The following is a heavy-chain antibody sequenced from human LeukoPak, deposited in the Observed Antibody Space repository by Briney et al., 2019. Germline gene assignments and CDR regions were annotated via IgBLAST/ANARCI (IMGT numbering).Heavy chain of an antibody. CDR1: GFTFSTYA. CDR2: ISYDGSNK. J-gene: IGHJ4*02. V-gene: IGHV3-30*04. D-gene: IGHD3-16*01. CDR3: ARDGVEKSRIYYFDY. Sequence: GGSLRLSCAVSGFTFSTYAILWVRQAPGKGLEWVAVISYDGSNKYYADSVKGRFTISRDNSKNTLYLQMDSLSAEDTAVYYCARDGVEKSRIYYFDYWGQGTLVTVSS.